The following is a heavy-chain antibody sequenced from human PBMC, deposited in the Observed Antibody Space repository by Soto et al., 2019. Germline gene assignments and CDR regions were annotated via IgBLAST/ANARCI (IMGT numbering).Heavy chain of an antibody. V-gene: IGHV5-51*01. Sequence: GESLKISCKGSGYSFTSYWIGWVRQMPGKGLEWMGIIYPGDSDTRYSPSFQGQVTISADKSISTAYLQWSSLKASDTAMYYCARSYVDTAMVDDAFDIWGQGTMVTVSS. CDR2: IYPGDSDT. CDR3: ARSYVDTAMVDDAFDI. CDR1: GYSFTSYW. D-gene: IGHD5-18*01. J-gene: IGHJ3*02.